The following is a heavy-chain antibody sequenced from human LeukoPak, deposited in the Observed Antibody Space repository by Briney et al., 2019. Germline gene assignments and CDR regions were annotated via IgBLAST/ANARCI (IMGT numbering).Heavy chain of an antibody. CDR2: INHSGST. V-gene: IGHV4-39*07. Sequence: SETLSLTCTVSGGSISSGSYYWSWIRQPPGKGLEWIGEINHSGSTNYNPSLKSRVTISVDTSKNQFSLKLSSVTAADTAVYYCARGRVYCSGGSCRQYYYMDVWGKGTTVTVSS. CDR3: ARGRVYCSGGSCRQYYYMDV. CDR1: GGSISSGSYY. D-gene: IGHD2-15*01. J-gene: IGHJ6*03.